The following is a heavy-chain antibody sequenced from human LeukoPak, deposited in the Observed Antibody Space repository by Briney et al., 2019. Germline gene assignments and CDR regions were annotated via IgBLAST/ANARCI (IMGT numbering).Heavy chain of an antibody. CDR2: IDPSDSYI. CDR3: ARQPRGTVVFDY. D-gene: IGHD4-23*01. Sequence: GESLKISCQGLGYRFGSYWIAWVRQMPGKGLEWMGRIDPSDSYINHSPSFQGHVSISADKSVSTAYLQWSSLKASDSAMYYCARQPRGTVVFDYWGQGTLVTVSS. J-gene: IGHJ4*02. V-gene: IGHV5-10-1*01. CDR1: GYRFGSYW.